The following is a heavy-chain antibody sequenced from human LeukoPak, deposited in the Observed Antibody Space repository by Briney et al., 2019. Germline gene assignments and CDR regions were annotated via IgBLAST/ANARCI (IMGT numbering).Heavy chain of an antibody. J-gene: IGHJ5*02. CDR1: GGSFSGYY. D-gene: IGHD2-8*01. CDR3: ARGYCTNGVCYWFALRIGGPWFDP. V-gene: IGHV4-34*01. CDR2: INHSGSI. Sequence: PSETLSLTCAVYGGSFSGYYWSWIRQPPGKGLEWIGEINHSGSINYNPSLKSRVTISVDTSKNQFSLKLSSVTAADAAVYYCARGYCTNGVCYWFALRIGGPWFDPWGQGTLVTVSS.